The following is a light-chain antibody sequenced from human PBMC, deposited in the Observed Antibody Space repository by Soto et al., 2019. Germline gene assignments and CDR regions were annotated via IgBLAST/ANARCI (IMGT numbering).Light chain of an antibody. CDR3: QQYGSSLWT. CDR1: QSVSSN. CDR2: GAS. V-gene: IGKV3-15*01. J-gene: IGKJ1*01. Sequence: EIVMTQSPATLSVSPGERATFSCRASQSVSSNLAWYQQKPGQAPRLLIYGASIRATGIPARFSGSGSGTEFTLTISSLQSEDFAVYFCQQYGSSLWTFGQGTKVDIK.